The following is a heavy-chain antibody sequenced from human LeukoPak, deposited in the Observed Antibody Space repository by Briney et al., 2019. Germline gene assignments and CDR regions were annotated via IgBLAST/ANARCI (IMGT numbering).Heavy chain of an antibody. CDR1: GYTFTGYY. CDR2: INPNSGGT. CDR3: ARDEVVVVSPRYYMDV. D-gene: IGHD3-22*01. J-gene: IGHJ6*03. Sequence: ASVKVSCKASGYTFTGYYMHWVRQAPGQGLEWMGWINPNSGGTNYAQKFQGRVTMTRDTSISTAYMELSRLRSDDTAVYYCARDEVVVVSPRYYMDVWGKGTTVTISS. V-gene: IGHV1-2*02.